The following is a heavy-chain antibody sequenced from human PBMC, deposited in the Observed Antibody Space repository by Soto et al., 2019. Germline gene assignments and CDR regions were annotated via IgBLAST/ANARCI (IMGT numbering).Heavy chain of an antibody. D-gene: IGHD3-22*01. J-gene: IGHJ4*02. CDR3: ACLYYYDSSGYYRTPVLFDY. V-gene: IGHV1-18*01. CDR2: ISTYNGNT. Sequence: ASVKVSCKASGYTFTSYDISWVRQAPGQGLEWMGWISTYNGNTNYAQKLQGRVTMTTDTSTSTVYMELSSLRSEDTAVYYCACLYYYDSSGYYRTPVLFDYWGQGTLVTVSS. CDR1: GYTFTSYD.